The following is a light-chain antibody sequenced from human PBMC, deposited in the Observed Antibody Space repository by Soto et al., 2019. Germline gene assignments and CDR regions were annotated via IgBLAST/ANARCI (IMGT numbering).Light chain of an antibody. CDR2: EVS. J-gene: IGLJ1*01. CDR3: SSYTSSSTLAYV. CDR1: SSDVGGYNY. Sequence: QSVLTQPASVSGSPRQSITISCTGTSSDVGGYNYVSWYQQHPGKAPKLMIYEVSNRPSGVSNRFSGSKSGNTASLTISGLQAEDEADYYCSSYTSSSTLAYVFGTGTKVTVL. V-gene: IGLV2-14*01.